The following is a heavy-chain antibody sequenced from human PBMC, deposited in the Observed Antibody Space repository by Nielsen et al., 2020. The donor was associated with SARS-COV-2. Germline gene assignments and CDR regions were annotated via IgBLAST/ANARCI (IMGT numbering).Heavy chain of an antibody. CDR1: GYTFTRYG. D-gene: IGHD6-19*01. Sequence: ASVKVSCKASGYTFTRYGITWVRQAPGQGLEWMGWISTWNGNTNYARKFQGRVTMTTDTSTSTAYMELRSLRSDDTAVYYCARDIRPLKAVAGLGKAPGDWFDPWGQGTLVTVSS. V-gene: IGHV1-18*01. CDR3: ARDIRPLKAVAGLGKAPGDWFDP. CDR2: ISTWNGNT. J-gene: IGHJ5*02.